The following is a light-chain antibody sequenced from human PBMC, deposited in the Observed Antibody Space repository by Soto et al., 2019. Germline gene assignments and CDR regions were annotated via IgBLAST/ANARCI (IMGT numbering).Light chain of an antibody. J-gene: IGKJ4*01. CDR2: LGS. CDR1: RSLLHSNGYNY. CDR3: MQALQTLLT. Sequence: DIVMTQSPLSLPVTPGEPASISCRSSRSLLHSNGYNYLDWYLQKPGQSPQLLIYLGSNRASGVTDRFSGSGSSTDFTLKISRVEAEDVGVYYCMQALQTLLTFGGGTKVEIK. V-gene: IGKV2-28*01.